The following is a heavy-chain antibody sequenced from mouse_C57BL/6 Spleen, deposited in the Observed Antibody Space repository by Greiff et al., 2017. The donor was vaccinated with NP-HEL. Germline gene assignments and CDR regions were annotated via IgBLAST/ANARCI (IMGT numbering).Heavy chain of an antibody. CDR3: ARHAPKEPTSSWYFDV. J-gene: IGHJ1*03. CDR1: GFTFSSYG. D-gene: IGHD1-3*01. V-gene: IGHV5-6*01. CDR2: ISSGGSYT. Sequence: EVQVVESGGDLVKPGGSLKLSCAASGFTFSSYGMSWVRQTPDKRLEWVATISSGGSYTYYPDSVKGRFTISRDNAKNTLYLQMSSLKSEDTAMYYCARHAPKEPTSSWYFDVWGTGTTVTVSS.